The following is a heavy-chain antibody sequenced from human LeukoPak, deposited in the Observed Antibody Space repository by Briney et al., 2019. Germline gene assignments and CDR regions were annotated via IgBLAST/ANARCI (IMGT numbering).Heavy chain of an antibody. CDR2: IYSGGST. V-gene: IGHV3-53*01. Sequence: GGSLRLSCAASGFTVSSNYMSWVRQAPGKGLEWVSVIYSGGSTYYADSVKGRFTISRDNSKSTLYLQMNSLRAEDTAVYYCAKDRGSGYLDYWGQGTLVTVSS. J-gene: IGHJ4*02. D-gene: IGHD6-19*01. CDR3: AKDRGSGYLDY. CDR1: GFTVSSNY.